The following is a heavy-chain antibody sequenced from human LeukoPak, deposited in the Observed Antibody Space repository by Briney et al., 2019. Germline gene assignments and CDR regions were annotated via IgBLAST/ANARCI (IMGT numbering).Heavy chain of an antibody. CDR2: ISSSGSTI. J-gene: IGHJ4*02. CDR3: ARRAGAYTHPYDY. D-gene: IGHD3-16*01. V-gene: IGHV3-48*03. Sequence: PGGSLRLSCAATGFTFSSYEMNWVRKAPGKELEWVSYISSSGSTIYYADSVKGRFTISRDNAKNSLYLQMNSLRAEDTAVYYCARRAGAYTHPYDYWGQGTLVTVSS. CDR1: GFTFSSYE.